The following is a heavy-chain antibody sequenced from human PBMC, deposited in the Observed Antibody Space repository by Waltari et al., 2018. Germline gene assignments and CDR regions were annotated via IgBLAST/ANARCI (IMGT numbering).Heavy chain of an antibody. V-gene: IGHV1-2*02. CDR2: INPNSGGT. J-gene: IGHJ6*02. CDR3: ARDIAARVYYYYGMDV. Sequence: QVQLVQSGAEVKKPGASVKVSCKASGYTFTGYYMHWVRQAPGQGLGWMGWINPNSGGTNYAQKFQGRVTMTRDTSISTAYMELSRLRSDDTAVYYCARDIAARVYYYYGMDVWGQGTTVTVSS. CDR1: GYTFTGYY. D-gene: IGHD6-6*01.